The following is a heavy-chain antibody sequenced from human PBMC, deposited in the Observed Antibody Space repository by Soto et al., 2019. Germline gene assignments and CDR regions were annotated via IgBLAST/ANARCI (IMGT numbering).Heavy chain of an antibody. CDR2: LSYEGSEE. J-gene: IGHJ4*02. CDR3: ALTRRSSLLEVAGPGFEY. V-gene: IGHV3-30*03. Sequence: GGSLRLSCAASGFNFGVFGMHWVRQAPGKGLEWLSVLSYEGSEEYYADSVRGRLTISRDNSKNTLFLQMDSLRVDYTGVYYCALTRRSSLLEVAGPGFEYWGQGTLVTVSS. D-gene: IGHD6-19*01. CDR1: GFNFGVFG.